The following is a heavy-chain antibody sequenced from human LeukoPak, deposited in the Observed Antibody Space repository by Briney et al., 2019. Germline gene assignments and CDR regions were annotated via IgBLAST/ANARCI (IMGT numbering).Heavy chain of an antibody. CDR1: GFTFHDYA. Sequence: GGSLRLSCPAYGFTFHDYAMHWVRQAPRKGLEWVSLISGAGDNTYYADSVKGRFTISRDNSKNSLYLQMNSLGTEDTALYYCAKDGYGDYDYWGQGTLVTVSS. V-gene: IGHV3-43*02. CDR2: ISGAGDNT. CDR3: AKDGYGDYDY. J-gene: IGHJ4*02. D-gene: IGHD4-17*01.